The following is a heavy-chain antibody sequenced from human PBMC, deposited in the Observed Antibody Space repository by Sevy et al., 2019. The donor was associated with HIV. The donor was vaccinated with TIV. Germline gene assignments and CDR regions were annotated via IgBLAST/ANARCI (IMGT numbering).Heavy chain of an antibody. CDR3: VRDLFSGGNAVYGY. CDR2: INAISSNI. J-gene: IGHJ4*02. Sequence: GGSLRLSCAASGFTFSSYAMNWVRQAPGKGLEWDSSINAISSNIYYADSVKGRFTISRDNAENSLYLQMNSVRAEDTAVYYCVRDLFSGGNAVYGYWGQGTLVTVSS. D-gene: IGHD2-15*01. V-gene: IGHV3-21*01. CDR1: GFTFSSYA.